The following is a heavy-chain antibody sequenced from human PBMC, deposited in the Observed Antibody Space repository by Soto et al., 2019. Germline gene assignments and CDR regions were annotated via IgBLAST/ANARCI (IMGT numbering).Heavy chain of an antibody. CDR2: VNHNGRN. CDR3: ARGGSSDWQVAFDF. D-gene: IGHD6-19*01. V-gene: IGHV4-34*01. CDR1: GGSFSGYF. J-gene: IGHJ6*02. Sequence: SLTCAVYGGSFSGYFWNWIRQTPGKGLEWIGKVNHNGRNNYNPSLKSRVTISLDMSKNQISLKLTSVTAADTAVYYCARGGSSDWQVAFDFWGQGSTVTVSS.